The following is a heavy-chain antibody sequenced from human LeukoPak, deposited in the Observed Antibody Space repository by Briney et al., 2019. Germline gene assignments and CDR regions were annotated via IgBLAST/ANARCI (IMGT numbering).Heavy chain of an antibody. J-gene: IGHJ4*02. CDR2: MNPNSGNT. CDR3: ARETAVAGTIFDY. V-gene: IGHV1-8*01. D-gene: IGHD6-19*01. CDR1: GYTFTSYD. Sequence: ASVKVSCKASGYTFTSYDINWVRQATGQGLEWMGWMNPNSGNTGYAQKFQGRVTMTRDTSTSTVYMELSSLRSEDTAVYYCARETAVAGTIFDYWGQGTLVTVSS.